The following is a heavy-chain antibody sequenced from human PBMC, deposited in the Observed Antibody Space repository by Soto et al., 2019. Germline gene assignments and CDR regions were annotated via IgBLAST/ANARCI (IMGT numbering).Heavy chain of an antibody. CDR2: ISYDGTNK. D-gene: IGHD6-19*01. V-gene: IGHV3-30*18. J-gene: IGHJ4*02. CDR1: GFAFSRYG. CDR3: AKDLAVTGTSQSDY. Sequence: GGSLRLSCAASGFAFSRYGMHWVRQAPGKGLEWVAVISYDGTNKYYADSVKGRFTISRDNSKNTLYLQVDSLRAEDTAMYFCAKDLAVTGTSQSDYWGQGT.